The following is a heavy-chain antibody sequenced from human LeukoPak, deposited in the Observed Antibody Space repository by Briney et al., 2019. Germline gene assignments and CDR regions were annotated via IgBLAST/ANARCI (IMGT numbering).Heavy chain of an antibody. J-gene: IGHJ4*02. CDR3: AKEPNDY. Sequence: GGSLRLSCAASGFTFNNYAMNWVRQAPGKGLEWVSTLSTSGDSTYYADSVKGRFTISRDNSKNTLYLQMNSMRAEDTAVYYCAKEPNDYWGQGTLVTVSS. V-gene: IGHV3-23*01. CDR2: LSTSGDST. CDR1: GFTFNNYA.